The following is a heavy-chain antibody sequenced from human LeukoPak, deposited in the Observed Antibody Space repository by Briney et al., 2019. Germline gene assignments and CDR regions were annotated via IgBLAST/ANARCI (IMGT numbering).Heavy chain of an antibody. CDR3: AREGPVTVTGDFDQ. CDR2: ISSSGTKK. CDR1: GFTFSSHL. V-gene: IGHV3-30-3*01. Sequence: GGSLRLSCVASGFTFSSHLMPWVRQTPGKGPEWVAVISSSGTKKYYADSVRGRFTISRDNSRNTLYLQMNSLRTEDTAIYFCAREGPVTVTGDFDQWGQGTLVTVSS. D-gene: IGHD6-19*01. J-gene: IGHJ4*02.